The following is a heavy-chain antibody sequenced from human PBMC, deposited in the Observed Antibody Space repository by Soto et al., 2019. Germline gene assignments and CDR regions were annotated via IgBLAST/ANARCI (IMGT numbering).Heavy chain of an antibody. J-gene: IGHJ5*02. CDR3: LKGHLVVHP. V-gene: IGHV3-7*01. D-gene: IGHD6-6*01. Sequence: EVQLVESGGDLVQPGGSLRLSCAASGFPFSSYWMTWVRRAPGKGLQWVASIKPDGSDTYYLDSVRGRFTVSRDNARKSVYLQMNRLGVDDTALYHCLKGHLVVHPWGPGALAIVTS. CDR2: IKPDGSDT. CDR1: GFPFSSYW.